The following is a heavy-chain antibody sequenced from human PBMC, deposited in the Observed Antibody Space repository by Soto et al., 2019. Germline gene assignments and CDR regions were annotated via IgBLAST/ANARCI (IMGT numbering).Heavy chain of an antibody. CDR2: IKQDGSEK. D-gene: IGHD3-22*01. Sequence: PGGSLRLSCAASGFSISNFWMSWVRQAPGKGLEWVANIKQDGSEKYYVDSVKGRFTISRDNAKNSLYLQMNSLRAEDTATYYCTSSFYYDTSGYDWG. CDR3: TSSFYYDTSGYD. V-gene: IGHV3-7*01. CDR1: GFSISNFW. J-gene: IGHJ1*01.